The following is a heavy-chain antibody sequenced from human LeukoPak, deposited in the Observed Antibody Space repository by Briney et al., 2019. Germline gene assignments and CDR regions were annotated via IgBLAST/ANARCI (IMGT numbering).Heavy chain of an antibody. J-gene: IGHJ5*02. Sequence: GGSLRLSCAASGFTFSSYDMHWVRQATGKGLEWVSAIGTAGDTYYPGSVKSRFTISRENAKNSLYLQMNSLRAGDTAVYYCARDRHLGGFDPWGQGTLVTVSS. CDR2: IGTAGDT. CDR3: ARDRHLGGFDP. CDR1: GFTFSSYD. V-gene: IGHV3-13*01. D-gene: IGHD3-16*01.